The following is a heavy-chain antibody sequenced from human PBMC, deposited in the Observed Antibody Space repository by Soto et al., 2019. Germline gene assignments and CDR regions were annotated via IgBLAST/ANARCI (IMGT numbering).Heavy chain of an antibody. CDR1: GYTLTELS. J-gene: IGHJ5*02. Sequence: GASVKVSCKVSGYTLTELSMHWVRQAPGKGLEWMGGFDPEDGETIYAQKFQGRVTMTEDTSTDTAYMELSSLRSEDTAVYYCATDTDSGYYYTFDPWGQGTLVTVSS. CDR2: FDPEDGET. V-gene: IGHV1-24*01. D-gene: IGHD3-22*01. CDR3: ATDTDSGYYYTFDP.